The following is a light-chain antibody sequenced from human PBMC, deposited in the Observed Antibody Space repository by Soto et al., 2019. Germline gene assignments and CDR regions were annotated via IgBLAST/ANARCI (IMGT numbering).Light chain of an antibody. CDR1: QSVSSN. V-gene: IGKV3-15*01. CDR3: QHYNNWPPWT. Sequence: EIVMTQSPATLSVSPGESATLSCRASQSVSSNLAWYQQKRGQAPRLLIYGASTRATGIPARFSGSGSGTDFTLTISSLQSEDFAVYYCQHYNNWPPWTFGQGTKVEIK. CDR2: GAS. J-gene: IGKJ1*01.